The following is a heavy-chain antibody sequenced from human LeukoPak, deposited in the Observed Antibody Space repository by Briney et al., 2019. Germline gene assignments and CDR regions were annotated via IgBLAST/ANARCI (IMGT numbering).Heavy chain of an antibody. CDR3: ARDHFVDGSNSRILFAS. CDR1: GFTITTYW. J-gene: IGHJ4*02. CDR2: IKQDGSEK. D-gene: IGHD5-24*01. V-gene: IGHV3-7*01. Sequence: PGGSRRVSCAASGFTITTYWMNWVRQAPGKGLEWVASIKQDGSEKQYVDSVKGRFTISRDNAKNSLYLYMNSLRVEDTAVYYCARDHFVDGSNSRILFASWGQGTLVTVSS.